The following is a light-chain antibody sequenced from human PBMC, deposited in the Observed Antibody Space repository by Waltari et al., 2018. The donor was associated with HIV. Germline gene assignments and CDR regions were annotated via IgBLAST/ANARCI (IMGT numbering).Light chain of an antibody. Sequence: QSVLTQPPSVSAAPGQKVSVSCSGSSSNIGNNYVSWYQQFPGTAPKLLIYDNNERPSGIPDRFSGSKSGTSATLGITGLQTGDEAEYYCGTWDSSLSAGVFGTGTKVTV. CDR2: DNN. CDR3: GTWDSSLSAGV. CDR1: SSNIGNNY. V-gene: IGLV1-51*01. J-gene: IGLJ1*01.